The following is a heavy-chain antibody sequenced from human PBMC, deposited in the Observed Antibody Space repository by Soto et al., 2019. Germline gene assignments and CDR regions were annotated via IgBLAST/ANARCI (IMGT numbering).Heavy chain of an antibody. Sequence: ASVKVSCKASGYTFINFDISSVRQATGQGLEWMGWMNPGSGKTGYANKFQGRVTMTRDASTSTAHLELSSLTSEDTAVYYCARMASAGTLNWFDPWGQGTLVTVSS. D-gene: IGHD6-13*01. CDR2: MNPGSGKT. V-gene: IGHV1-8*02. CDR1: GYTFINFD. CDR3: ARMASAGTLNWFDP. J-gene: IGHJ5*02.